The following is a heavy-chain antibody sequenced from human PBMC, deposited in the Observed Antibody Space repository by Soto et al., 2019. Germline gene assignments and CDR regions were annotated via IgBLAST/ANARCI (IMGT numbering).Heavy chain of an antibody. Sequence: QVQLVQSGAEVKKPGSSVKVSCKASGGTFSSYAISWVRQAPGQGLEWMGGIIPTFGTANYAQKFQGRVTITSDESTSTAYMELSSLRYEDTVVYYFARGLATSQKTTRPPPYYYYYGMDVWGQGNTVTVSS. CDR2: IIPTFGTA. J-gene: IGHJ6*02. V-gene: IGHV1-69*01. D-gene: IGHD2-2*01. CDR3: ARGLATSQKTTRPPPYYYYYGMDV. CDR1: GGTFSSYA.